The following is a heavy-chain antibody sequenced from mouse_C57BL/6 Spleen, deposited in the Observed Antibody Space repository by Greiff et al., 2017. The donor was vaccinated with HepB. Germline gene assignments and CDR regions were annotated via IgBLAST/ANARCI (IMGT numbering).Heavy chain of an antibody. CDR2: IYPSDSET. V-gene: IGHV1-61*01. Sequence: QVQLQQPGAELVRPGSSVKLSCKASGYTFTSYWMDWVKQRPGQGLEWIGNIYPSDSETHYNQKFKDKATLTVDKSSSTAYMQLSSLTSEDSAVYYCARERNDYDERELDYWGQGTTLTVSS. CDR3: ARERNDYDERELDY. J-gene: IGHJ2*01. CDR1: GYTFTSYW. D-gene: IGHD2-4*01.